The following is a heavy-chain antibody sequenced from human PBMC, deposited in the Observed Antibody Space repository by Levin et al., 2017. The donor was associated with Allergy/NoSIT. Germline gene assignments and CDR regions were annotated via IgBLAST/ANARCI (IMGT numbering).Heavy chain of an antibody. V-gene: IGHV3-30*18. Sequence: GGSLRLSCAASGFTFRSYGIHWVRQAPGKGLEWVAVISYDGSNKYYADSVKGRFTISRDNSKNTLYLQMNSLRAEDTAVYYCAKDGGYCDITSCPNYYYYYMDVWGKGTTVTVSS. J-gene: IGHJ6*03. CDR2: ISYDGSNK. CDR1: GFTFRSYG. D-gene: IGHD2-2*01. CDR3: AKDGGYCDITSCPNYYYYYMDV.